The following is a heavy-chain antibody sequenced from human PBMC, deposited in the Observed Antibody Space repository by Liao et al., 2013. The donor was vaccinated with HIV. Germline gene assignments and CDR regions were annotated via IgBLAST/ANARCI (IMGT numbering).Heavy chain of an antibody. J-gene: IGHJ4*02. V-gene: IGHV4-61*02. CDR3: ARLRRSGKHN. Sequence: QVQLQESGPGLVKPSQTLSLSCTVSGDSLSGGNYFLNWIRQPAGKGLEWIGRIYTSGNTDYNPSLKSRVTISLDTSNNQFSLKLRSVTAADTAVYYCARLRRSGKHNWGQGTPGHRLL. CDR1: GDSLSGGNYF. D-gene: IGHD3-10*01. CDR2: IYTSGNT.